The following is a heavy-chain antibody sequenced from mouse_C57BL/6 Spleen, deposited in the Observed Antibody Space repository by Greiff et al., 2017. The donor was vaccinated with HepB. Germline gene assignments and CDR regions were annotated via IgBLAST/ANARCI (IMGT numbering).Heavy chain of an antibody. CDR1: GYAFSSSW. Sequence: VQLQQSGPELVKPGASVKISCKASGYAFSSSWMNWVKQRPGKGLEWIGRIYPGDGDTNYNGKFKGKATLTADKSSSTAYMQLSSLTSEDSAVYFCASAGLGRDYYAMDYWGQGTSVTVSS. CDR3: ASAGLGRDYYAMDY. CDR2: IYPGDGDT. V-gene: IGHV1-82*01. D-gene: IGHD4-1*01. J-gene: IGHJ4*01.